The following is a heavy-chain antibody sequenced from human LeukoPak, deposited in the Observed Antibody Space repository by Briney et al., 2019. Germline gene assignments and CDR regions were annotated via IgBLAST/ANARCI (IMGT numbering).Heavy chain of an antibody. CDR1: GYTFTGYY. CDR2: INPNSGGT. J-gene: IGHJ4*02. CDR3: ARSMRYYDSSGPLYNY. Sequence: ASVKVSCKASGYTFTGYYMHWMRQAPGQGLEWMGWINPNSGGTNYAQKFQGRVTMTRDTSISTAYMELSRLRSDDTAVYYCARSMRYYDSSGPLYNYWGQGTLVTVSS. V-gene: IGHV1-2*02. D-gene: IGHD3-22*01.